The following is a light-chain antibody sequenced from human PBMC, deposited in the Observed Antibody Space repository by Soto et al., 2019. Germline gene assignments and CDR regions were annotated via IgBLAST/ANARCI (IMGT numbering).Light chain of an antibody. V-gene: IGLV1-40*01. CDR2: GNS. Sequence: QSVLTQPPSVSGAPGQRVTISCTGSSHNIGAGYDVQWYQQLPGTAPKLLIYGNSNRPSGVPDRFSGSKSGTSASLAITGLQAEDEADYYCQSYDSSLSGLVFGTGTKVTVL. CDR1: SHNIGAGYD. CDR3: QSYDSSLSGLV. J-gene: IGLJ1*01.